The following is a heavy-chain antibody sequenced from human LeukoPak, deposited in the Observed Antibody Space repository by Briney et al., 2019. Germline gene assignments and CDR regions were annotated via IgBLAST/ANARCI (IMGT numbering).Heavy chain of an antibody. Sequence: GESLKISCQTSGYRFSTYWIGWVRQVPGKGLEWMGLIYPGDSDSRYSPSFQGQVTMSADKSTSTAYLQWSNLKASDSAMYYCSRVYDTYWFDWGQGTLVTVSS. V-gene: IGHV5-51*01. J-gene: IGHJ4*02. D-gene: IGHD2-8*02. CDR1: GYRFSTYW. CDR2: IYPGDSDS. CDR3: SRVYDTYWFD.